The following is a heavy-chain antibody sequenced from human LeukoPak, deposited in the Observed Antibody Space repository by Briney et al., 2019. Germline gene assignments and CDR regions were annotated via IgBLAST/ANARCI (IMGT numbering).Heavy chain of an antibody. CDR3: ASELLNYYGSSGYRVRNDY. D-gene: IGHD3-22*01. CDR1: GYTFTGYY. J-gene: IGHJ4*02. Sequence: GASVKVSCEASGYTFTGYYMHWVRQAPGQGLEWMGWINPNSGGTNYAQKFQGRVTMTRDTSISTAYMELSRLISDDTAVYYCASELLNYYGSSGYRVRNDYWGQGTLVTVSS. CDR2: INPNSGGT. V-gene: IGHV1-2*02.